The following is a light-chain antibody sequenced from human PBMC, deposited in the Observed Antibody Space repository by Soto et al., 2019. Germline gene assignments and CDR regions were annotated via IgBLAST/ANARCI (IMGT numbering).Light chain of an antibody. CDR2: GSD. CDR1: SSNIGSNT. CDR3: AAWDDSLNGVV. Sequence: QSVLTQSPSASGTPGQRVTISCSGSSSNIGSNTVNWYSQLPGTAPKLLIYGSDLRPSGVPDRFSGSKSGTSASLAISGLQSQDEADYYCAAWDDSLNGVVFGGGTKLTVL. V-gene: IGLV1-44*01. J-gene: IGLJ2*01.